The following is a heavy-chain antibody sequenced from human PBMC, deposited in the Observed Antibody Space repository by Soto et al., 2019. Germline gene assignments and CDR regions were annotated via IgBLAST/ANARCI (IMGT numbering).Heavy chain of an antibody. V-gene: IGHV3-7*05. CDR1: GFTFSRYW. CDR3: AGGSGWLSDS. D-gene: IGHD6-19*01. CDR2: IKQDGSET. J-gene: IGHJ4*02. Sequence: EVQLVESGGGLVQTGGSLRLSCAASGFTFSRYWMKWVRQAPRKGLEWVANIKQDGSETYYVDSVKGRFTISRDNAKNSLFLQMNSLRAEDTAVYYCAGGSGWLSDSWGQGTLVTVSS.